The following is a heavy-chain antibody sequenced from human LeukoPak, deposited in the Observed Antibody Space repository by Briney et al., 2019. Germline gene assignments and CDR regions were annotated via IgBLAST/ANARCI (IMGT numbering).Heavy chain of an antibody. Sequence: AGGSLRLSCAASGFTFTSYSMSWVRQAPGKGLEWVSAMTGSGGYTNYADSVKGRFTVSRDDSMTTLYLQMDNLRAEDTAIYYCARRTIRGVHHYFDYWGQGTLVTVSS. CDR3: ARRTIRGVHHYFDY. CDR2: MTGSGGYT. J-gene: IGHJ4*02. D-gene: IGHD3-10*01. CDR1: GFTFTSYS. V-gene: IGHV3-23*01.